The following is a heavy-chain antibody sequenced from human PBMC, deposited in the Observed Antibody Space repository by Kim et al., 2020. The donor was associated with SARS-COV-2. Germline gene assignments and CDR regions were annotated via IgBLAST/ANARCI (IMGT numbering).Heavy chain of an antibody. CDR3: VKGGGNFDY. CDR1: GFRINNYW. D-gene: IGHD2-21*01. CDR2: IKEDGTEQ. V-gene: IGHV3-7*03. J-gene: IGHJ4*02. Sequence: GGSLRLSCAVSGFRINNYWMSWVRQTPGKGLEWMANIKEDGTEQYYVDAVRGRFTISRDNAKNSLSLQMNSLRVEDTAIYYCVKGGGNFDYWGQGTRVTVSS.